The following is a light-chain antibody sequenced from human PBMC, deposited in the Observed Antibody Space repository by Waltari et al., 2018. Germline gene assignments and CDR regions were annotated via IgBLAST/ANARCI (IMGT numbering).Light chain of an antibody. Sequence: CRASQSFSRFLAWDQQKPGQAPRPLIYGASHIATGIPARFSGSGSGTDFPLTISSLEPEDFAVYYCQQRAFWPETFGQGTKVEIK. CDR3: QQRAFWPET. CDR1: QSFSRF. CDR2: GAS. J-gene: IGKJ1*01. V-gene: IGKV3-11*01.